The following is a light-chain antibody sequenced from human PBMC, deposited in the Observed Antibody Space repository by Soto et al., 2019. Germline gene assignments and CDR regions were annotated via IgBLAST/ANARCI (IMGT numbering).Light chain of an antibody. V-gene: IGKV3-15*01. CDR3: QQYNNCHPYT. Sequence: EIVMTQSPATLSVSLGDRATLSCRASQSVSSNLAWYQQKPGKAPRLLIYGASTRATGIPARFSGSGSGTAYSLTISSLQSADFAVYYCQQYNNCHPYTFGQGTKLEIK. J-gene: IGKJ2*01. CDR1: QSVSSN. CDR2: GAS.